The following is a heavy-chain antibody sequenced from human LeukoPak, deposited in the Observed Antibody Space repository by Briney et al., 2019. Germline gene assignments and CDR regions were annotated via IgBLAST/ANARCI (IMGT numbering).Heavy chain of an antibody. Sequence: GGSLRLSCAASGFIFTDAWMNWVRQAPGKGLEWVGRIKSETDGGTTDYAAPVKGRFTISRDDSEDTLYLQMNGLKTEDTGIYYCSTADLWFGEGDHWGRGTLVTVSS. CDR1: GFIFTDAW. J-gene: IGHJ4*02. V-gene: IGHV3-15*01. CDR2: IKSETDGGTT. CDR3: STADLWFGEGDH. D-gene: IGHD3-10*01.